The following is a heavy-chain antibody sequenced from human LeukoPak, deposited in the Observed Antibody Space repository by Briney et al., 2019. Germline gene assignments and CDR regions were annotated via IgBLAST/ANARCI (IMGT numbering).Heavy chain of an antibody. J-gene: IGHJ4*02. D-gene: IGHD1-26*01. V-gene: IGHV5-51*01. Sequence: GESLKISCKGSGYSFTSYWIGWVRQMPGKGLEWMGIVYPGDTETRFSPSFQGQVTMSADKSIGTAYLQWSSLKASDTAMYYCAALNSGSYSFHYWGQGTLVTVSS. CDR2: VYPGDTET. CDR1: GYSFTSYW. CDR3: AALNSGSYSFHY.